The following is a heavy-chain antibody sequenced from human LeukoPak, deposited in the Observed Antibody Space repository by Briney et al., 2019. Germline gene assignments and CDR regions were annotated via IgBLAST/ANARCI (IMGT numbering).Heavy chain of an antibody. CDR2: ISWNSGSI. Sequence: PGGSLRLSCAASGFTFDDYAMHWVRQAPGKGLEWVSGISWNSGSIGYADSVKGRFTISRDSAKNSLYLQMNSLRAEDTALYYCAAVSYDSSGYYPIPTIFDYWGQGTLVTVSS. D-gene: IGHD3-22*01. CDR3: AAVSYDSSGYYPIPTIFDY. J-gene: IGHJ4*02. CDR1: GFTFDDYA. V-gene: IGHV3-9*01.